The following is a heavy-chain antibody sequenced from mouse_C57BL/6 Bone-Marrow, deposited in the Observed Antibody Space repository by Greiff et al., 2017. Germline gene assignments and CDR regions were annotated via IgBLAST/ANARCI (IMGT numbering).Heavy chain of an antibody. CDR2: IYPGDGDT. V-gene: IGHV1-82*01. CDR1: GYAFSSSW. CDR3: AREYYYGR. Sequence: QVQLQQSGPELVKPGASVKISCKASGYAFSSSWMNWVKQRPGKGLEWIGRIYPGDGDTNYNGKFKGKATLTADKSSSTAYMQLSSLTSEDSAVYFCAREYYYGRWGTGTTVTVSS. J-gene: IGHJ1*03. D-gene: IGHD1-1*01.